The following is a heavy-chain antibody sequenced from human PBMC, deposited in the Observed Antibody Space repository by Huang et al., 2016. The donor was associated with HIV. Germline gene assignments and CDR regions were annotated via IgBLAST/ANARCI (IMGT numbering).Heavy chain of an antibody. CDR3: ASSRGSSRY. Sequence: AASGFTFSSYWMSWVRQAPGKGLEWVANIKQDGSEKNYLDSVKGRFTISRDNAKNSLYLQMNSVRAEDMAVYYCASSRGSSRYWGQGTLVTVSS. CDR2: IKQDGSEK. D-gene: IGHD1-26*01. J-gene: IGHJ4*02. V-gene: IGHV3-7*01. CDR1: GFTFSSYW.